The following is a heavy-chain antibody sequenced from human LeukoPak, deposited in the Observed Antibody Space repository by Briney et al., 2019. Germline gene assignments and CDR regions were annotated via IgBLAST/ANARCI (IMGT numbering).Heavy chain of an antibody. V-gene: IGHV3-7*01. D-gene: IGHD4-17*01. J-gene: IGHJ5*02. CDR1: GFTFSSYW. CDR2: IKQDGSEK. CDR3: ASLPNDYGDENWFDP. Sequence: GGSLRLSCAASGFTFSSYWMSWVRQAPGKGLEWVANIKQDGSEKYYVDSVKGRFTISRDNAKNSLYLQTNSLRAEDTAVYYCASLPNDYGDENWFDPWGQGTLVTVSS.